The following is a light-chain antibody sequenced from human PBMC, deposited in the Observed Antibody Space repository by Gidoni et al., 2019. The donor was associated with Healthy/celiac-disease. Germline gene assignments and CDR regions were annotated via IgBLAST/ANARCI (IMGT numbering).Light chain of an antibody. J-gene: IGKJ5*01. CDR2: AAS. V-gene: IGKV1-39*01. CDR3: QQSYSTPIT. Sequence: DIQMTQYPSSLSASVGDRVTITCRASQSISSYLNWYQQKPGKAPKLLIYAASSLQSGVPSRFSGSVSGTDFTLTISSLQPEAFATYYCQQSYSTPITFGQGTRLEIK. CDR1: QSISSY.